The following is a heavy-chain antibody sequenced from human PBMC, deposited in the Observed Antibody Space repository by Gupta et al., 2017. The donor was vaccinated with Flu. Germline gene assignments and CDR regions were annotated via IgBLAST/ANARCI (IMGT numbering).Heavy chain of an antibody. CDR3: ARILSDDFWSDNYMDV. D-gene: IGHD3-3*01. CDR2: IFSNDEK. V-gene: IGHV2-26*01. Sequence: PPGKALEWLAHIFSNDEKSYSTSLKSRLTISKDTSKSQVVLTMTNMDPVDTATYYCARILSDDFWSDNYMDVWGKGTTVTVSS. J-gene: IGHJ6*03.